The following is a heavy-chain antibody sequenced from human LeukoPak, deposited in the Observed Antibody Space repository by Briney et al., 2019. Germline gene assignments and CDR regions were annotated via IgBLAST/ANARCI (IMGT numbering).Heavy chain of an antibody. CDR1: GGSISNGAYY. CDR2: IYYSRST. CDR3: SRENGAFSPFGY. J-gene: IGHJ4*02. Sequence: SQTLSLTCTVSGGSISNGAYYWSWIRQLPGKGLEWIGYIYYSRSTEYNPSLKSRVTMALDKSKNHLSLNLTSVTAADTAVYYCSRENGAFSPFGYWGQGTLVTVPA. D-gene: IGHD2-8*01. V-gene: IGHV4-31*03.